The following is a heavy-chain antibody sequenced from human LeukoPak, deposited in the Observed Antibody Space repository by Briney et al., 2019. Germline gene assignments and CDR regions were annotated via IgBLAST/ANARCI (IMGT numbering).Heavy chain of an antibody. V-gene: IGHV3-23*01. Sequence: GGSLRLSCAASGFTFSNYAISWVRQAPGKGLEWVSAISGSGGSTYYADSVKGRFTISRDNSKNTLYLQMNSLRVEDTAVYYCAKSRSGWYIFDYWGQGTLVTVSS. CDR2: ISGSGGST. J-gene: IGHJ4*02. CDR3: AKSRSGWYIFDY. D-gene: IGHD6-19*01. CDR1: GFTFSNYA.